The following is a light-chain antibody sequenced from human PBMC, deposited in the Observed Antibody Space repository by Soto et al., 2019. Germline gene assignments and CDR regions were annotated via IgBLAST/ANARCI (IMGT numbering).Light chain of an antibody. CDR1: SSDIGGYNY. CDR2: NVS. V-gene: IGLV2-14*03. Sequence: QSALTQPASVSGSPGQSITISCTGTSSDIGGYNYVSWYQQHPGKAPKLMIYNVSNRPSGVSNRFSGSKSGNTASLTISGLQAEDEADYYCCSYTSSNPVFGTGTKLTVL. CDR3: CSYTSSNPV. J-gene: IGLJ1*01.